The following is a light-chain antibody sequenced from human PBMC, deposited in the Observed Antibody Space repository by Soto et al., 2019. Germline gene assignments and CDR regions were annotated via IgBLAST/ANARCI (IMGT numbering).Light chain of an antibody. CDR3: QQYGSSRWT. V-gene: IGKV3-20*01. J-gene: IGKJ1*01. CDR1: PSVSSTY. CDR2: AAS. Sequence: EIVLTQSPDNLSLFPGERATLSCRASPSVSSTYLAWYQQKPGQPPRPLISAASSRATGTPDRFSGSVSGTDFTLTISRLEPEDFAGYYCQQYGSSRWTFGQGPKVEIK.